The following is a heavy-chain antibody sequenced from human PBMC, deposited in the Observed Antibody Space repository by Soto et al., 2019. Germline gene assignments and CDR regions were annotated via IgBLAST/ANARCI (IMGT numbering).Heavy chain of an antibody. Sequence: GGSMRLSCAASGFTFSSYGRHWVRLAPGKGLEWVAVIWYDGSNKYYADSVKGRFTISRDNSKNTLYLQMNSLRAKDTAVYYCARETSSEYNDSRTYGMDIWGQGTTFTASS. V-gene: IGHV3-33*01. CDR2: IWYDGSNK. CDR1: GFTFSSYG. J-gene: IGHJ6*02. D-gene: IGHD3-22*01. CDR3: ARETSSEYNDSRTYGMDI.